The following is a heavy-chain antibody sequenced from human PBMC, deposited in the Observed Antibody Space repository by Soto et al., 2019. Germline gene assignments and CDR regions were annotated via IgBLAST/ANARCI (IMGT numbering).Heavy chain of an antibody. CDR1: GGTFSSYA. D-gene: IGHD2-2*01. CDR2: IIPIFGTA. Sequence: QVQLVQSGAEVKKPGSSVKVSCKASGGTFSSYAISWVRQAPGQGLEWMGGIIPIFGTANYAQKFQGRVTITADESTSTADMELSSMRSEDTAVYYCAREGGDEDCSSTSCYFDYWGQGTLVTVSS. CDR3: AREGGDEDCSSTSCYFDY. J-gene: IGHJ4*02. V-gene: IGHV1-69*01.